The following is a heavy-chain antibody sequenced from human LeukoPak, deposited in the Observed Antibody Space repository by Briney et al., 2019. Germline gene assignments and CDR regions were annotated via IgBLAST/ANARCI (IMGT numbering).Heavy chain of an antibody. CDR1: GGSFSGYF. CDR2: INRSGST. Sequence: SETLSLTCAIYGGSFSGYFWSWFRQPPGKGLEWIGEINRSGSTNYNSSLSLKSRVTISVDTSKNQFSLKLRSVTAADTAVYYCARETYSYSNWFDPWGQGTLVTVSS. V-gene: IGHV4-34*01. D-gene: IGHD5-18*01. CDR3: ARETYSYSNWFDP. J-gene: IGHJ5*02.